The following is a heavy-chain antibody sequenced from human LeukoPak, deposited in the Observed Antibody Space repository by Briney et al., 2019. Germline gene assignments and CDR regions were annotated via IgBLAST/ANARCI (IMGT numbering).Heavy chain of an antibody. CDR2: INPSGGST. Sequence: GPSVKVSCKASGYTFTSYYMHWVRQAPGQGPEWMGVINPSGGSTSYAQKFQGRVTMTRDTSTSTVYMELSSLRSEDTAVYYCARDRVLYDYDSSGFYQGAFDFWGQGTMVTVSS. D-gene: IGHD3-22*01. V-gene: IGHV1-46*01. CDR3: ARDRVLYDYDSSGFYQGAFDF. CDR1: GYTFTSYY. J-gene: IGHJ3*01.